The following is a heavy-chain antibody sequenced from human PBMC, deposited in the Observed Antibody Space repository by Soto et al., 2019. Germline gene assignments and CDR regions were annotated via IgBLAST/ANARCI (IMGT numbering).Heavy chain of an antibody. V-gene: IGHV4-34*01. D-gene: IGHD6-6*01. CDR1: GGSFSGYY. J-gene: IGHJ6*02. CDR3: ARAAFIAARPPAHYYYYGMDV. CDR2: INHSGST. Sequence: SETLSLTCAVYGGSFSGYYWSWIRQPPGKGLEWIGEINHSGSTNYNPSLKSRVTISVDTSKNQFSLKLSSVTAADTAVYYCARAAFIAARPPAHYYYYGMDVWGQGTTVT.